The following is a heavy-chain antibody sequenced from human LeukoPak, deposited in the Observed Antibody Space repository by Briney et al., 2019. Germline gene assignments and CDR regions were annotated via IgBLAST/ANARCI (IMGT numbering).Heavy chain of an antibody. D-gene: IGHD3-3*01. J-gene: IGHJ3*02. Sequence: ASVKVSCKASGYTFTSYGISWVRQAPGQGLEWMGWISAYNGNTNYAQKFQGRVTITRNTSISTAYMELSSLRSEDTAVYYCARDYYDFWSGYPRPVDAFDIWGQGTMVTVSS. CDR3: ARDYYDFWSGYPRPVDAFDI. V-gene: IGHV1-18*01. CDR1: GYTFTSYG. CDR2: ISAYNGNT.